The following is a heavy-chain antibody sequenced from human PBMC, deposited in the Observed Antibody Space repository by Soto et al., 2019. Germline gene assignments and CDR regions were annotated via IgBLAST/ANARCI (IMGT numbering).Heavy chain of an antibody. V-gene: IGHV3-30*03. Sequence: GGSLRLSWVPSGFAFRSQGRHGARQALGKGPEWVAGVSFDGNTRNYADSVKGRFTISRDTSRNTLYLHMNSLRPEDTAVYYCARDVLTRYSDSRDSWXPGTQVTVSS. J-gene: IGHJ5*01. D-gene: IGHD4-17*01. CDR1: GFAFRSQG. CDR2: VSFDGNTR. CDR3: ARDVLTRYSDSRDS.